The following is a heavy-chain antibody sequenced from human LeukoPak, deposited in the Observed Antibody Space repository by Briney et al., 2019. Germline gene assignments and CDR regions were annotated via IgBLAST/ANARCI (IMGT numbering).Heavy chain of an antibody. Sequence: ASVKVSCKASGYTFTSYGISWVRRAPGQGLEWMGWINPNSGGTNYAQKFQGRVTMTRDTSISTAYMELSRLRSDDTAVYYCAREGYYYDSSGYYLHYWGQGTLVTVSS. J-gene: IGHJ4*02. D-gene: IGHD3-22*01. V-gene: IGHV1-2*02. CDR3: AREGYYYDSSGYYLHY. CDR2: INPNSGGT. CDR1: GYTFTSYG.